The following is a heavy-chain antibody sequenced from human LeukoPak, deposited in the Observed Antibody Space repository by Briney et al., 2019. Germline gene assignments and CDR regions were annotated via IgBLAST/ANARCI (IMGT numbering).Heavy chain of an antibody. CDR2: ISSSSSYI. CDR1: GFTFSSYS. D-gene: IGHD6-19*01. J-gene: IGHJ3*02. CDR3: AREYSSGPKRTFDI. V-gene: IGHV3-21*04. Sequence: GGSLRLSCAASGFTFSSYSMNWVRQAPGKGLEWVSSISSSSSYIYYADSVKGRFTISRDNAKNSLYLQMNSLRAEDTAVYYCAREYSSGPKRTFDIWGQGTMVTVSS.